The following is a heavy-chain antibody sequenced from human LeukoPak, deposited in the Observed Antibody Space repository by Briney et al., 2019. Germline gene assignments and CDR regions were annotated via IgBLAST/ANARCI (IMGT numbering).Heavy chain of an antibody. D-gene: IGHD2-2*01. Sequence: ASVKVSCKASGYTFTDYYMHWERQAPGQGFEWMGWINRNDGDTNYAQKFQGRVTMTRDTSISTAHMEVSRLRSDDTAAYYCARANFLYCSSSTCLFDYWGQGTLVTVSS. V-gene: IGHV1-2*02. J-gene: IGHJ4*02. CDR1: GYTFTDYY. CDR3: ARANFLYCSSSTCLFDY. CDR2: INRNDGDT.